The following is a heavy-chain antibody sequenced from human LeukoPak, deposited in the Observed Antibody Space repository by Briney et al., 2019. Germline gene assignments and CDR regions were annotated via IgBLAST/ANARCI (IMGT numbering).Heavy chain of an antibody. CDR2: IGTAGDT. Sequence: GGSLRLSCAASGFTFSSYDMHWVRQATGKGPEWVSAIGTAGDTYYPGSVRGRFTISRENAKNSLYLQMNSLRAEDTAVYYCARGSSSSYYYYGMDVWGQGTTVTVSS. V-gene: IGHV3-13*01. CDR3: ARGSSSSYYYYGMDV. J-gene: IGHJ6*02. D-gene: IGHD6-6*01. CDR1: GFTFSSYD.